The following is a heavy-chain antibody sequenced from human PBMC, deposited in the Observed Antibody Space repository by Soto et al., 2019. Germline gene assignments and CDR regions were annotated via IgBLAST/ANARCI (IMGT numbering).Heavy chain of an antibody. CDR2: IYYSGST. CDR3: AKNRRERFLEWSPPTGYYYMDV. J-gene: IGHJ6*03. V-gene: IGHV4-59*08. Sequence: PSETLSLTCTVSGGSISSYYWSWIRQPPGKGLEWIGYIYYSGSTNYNPSLKSRVTISVDTSKNHFSLKLSSVTAADTAVYYCAKNRRERFLEWSPPTGYYYMDVWGKWTTVTVSS. CDR1: GGSISSYY. D-gene: IGHD3-3*01.